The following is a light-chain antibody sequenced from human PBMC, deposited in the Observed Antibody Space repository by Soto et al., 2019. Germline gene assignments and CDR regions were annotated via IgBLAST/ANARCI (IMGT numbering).Light chain of an antibody. V-gene: IGKV3-20*01. J-gene: IGKJ5*01. CDR2: GAS. CDR1: QSVSSSY. CDR3: QQYGSSPPIT. Sequence: EIVLTQSPGTLSLSPVERASLCFRGIQSVSSSYLAWYQQKPGQAPRLLIYGASSRATGIPDRFSGSGSGTDFTLTISRLEPEDFAVYYCQQYGSSPPITFGQGTRLEIK.